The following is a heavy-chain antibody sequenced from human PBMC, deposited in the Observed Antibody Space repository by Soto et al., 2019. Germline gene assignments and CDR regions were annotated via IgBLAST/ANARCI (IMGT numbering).Heavy chain of an antibody. V-gene: IGHV3-33*01. CDR2: IWYDGSNK. J-gene: IGHJ6*02. D-gene: IGHD2-2*02. CDR3: ARKGYCSSTSCYIAGYYYGMDV. CDR1: GFTFSSYG. Sequence: GGSLRLSCAASGFTFSSYGMHWVRQAPGKGLEWVAVIWYDGSNKYYAEYVKGRFTISRDNSKNTLYLEMNCLRAEDTAVYYCARKGYCSSTSCYIAGYYYGMDVWGQGTTVTVSS.